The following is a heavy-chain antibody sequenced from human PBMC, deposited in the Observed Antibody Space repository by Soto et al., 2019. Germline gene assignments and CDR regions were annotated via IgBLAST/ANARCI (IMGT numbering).Heavy chain of an antibody. Sequence: ASVKVSCKASGYTFTSCAMHWVRQAPGQRLEWMGWISAGNGNTKYSQKFQGRVTITRDTSASTAYMELSSLRSEDTAVYYCARDSVAAAGDIWGQGTVVTVSS. CDR1: GYTFTSCA. CDR2: ISAGNGNT. D-gene: IGHD6-13*01. V-gene: IGHV1-3*01. J-gene: IGHJ3*02. CDR3: ARDSVAAAGDI.